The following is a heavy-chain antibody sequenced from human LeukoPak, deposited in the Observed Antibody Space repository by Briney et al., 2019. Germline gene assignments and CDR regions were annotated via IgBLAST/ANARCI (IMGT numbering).Heavy chain of an antibody. CDR1: GYTFTSYY. CDR2: INPSGGST. Sequence: ASVKVSCKASGYTFTSYYMHWVRQAPGQGLEWMGIINPSGGSTSYAQKFQGRVTMTRDTSTSTVYMELSSLRSEDTAVYYCAREFPYGDYVGRFDYWGQGTLVTVSS. D-gene: IGHD4-17*01. V-gene: IGHV1-46*01. J-gene: IGHJ4*02. CDR3: AREFPYGDYVGRFDY.